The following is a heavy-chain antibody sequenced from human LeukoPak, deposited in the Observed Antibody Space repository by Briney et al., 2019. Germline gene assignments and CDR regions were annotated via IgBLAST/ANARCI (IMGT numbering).Heavy chain of an antibody. Sequence: SETLSLTCTVSGGSISSYYWSWIRQPPGKGLEWIGEINHSGSTNYNPSLKSRVTISVDTSKNQFSLKLSSVTAADTAVYYCARGRYSSSWYRIDYWGQGTLVTVSS. CDR3: ARGRYSSSWYRIDY. V-gene: IGHV4-34*01. J-gene: IGHJ4*02. CDR1: GGSISSYY. CDR2: INHSGST. D-gene: IGHD6-13*01.